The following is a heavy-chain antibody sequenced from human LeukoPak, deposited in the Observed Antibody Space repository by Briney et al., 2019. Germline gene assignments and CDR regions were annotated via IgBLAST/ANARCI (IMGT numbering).Heavy chain of an antibody. D-gene: IGHD2-15*01. J-gene: IGHJ4*02. Sequence: GESLKISCECSGYSFTSSWIGWVRQMPGKGLEWMGIIYPGDSDIRYSPSFQGQVTISADKSITTAHLQWSSLKASDTAIYYCARGLYCSGGSCRFDYWGQGTLVTVSS. CDR1: GYSFTSSW. V-gene: IGHV5-51*01. CDR2: IYPGDSDI. CDR3: ARGLYCSGGSCRFDY.